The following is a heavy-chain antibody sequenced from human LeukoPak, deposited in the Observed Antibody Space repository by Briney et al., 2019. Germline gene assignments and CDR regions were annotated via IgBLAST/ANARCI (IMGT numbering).Heavy chain of an antibody. D-gene: IGHD1-26*01. CDR3: TTALIYYDAFDV. J-gene: IGHJ3*01. Sequence: GGSLRLSCAASGFTFSSYAMSWVRQAPGKGLEWVSGISDSGASTYYPDSVKGRFTISRDNAKNTLYLHLNSLRAEDTAVYYCTTALIYYDAFDVWGLGTRVTVSS. CDR2: ISDSGAST. CDR1: GFTFSSYA. V-gene: IGHV3-23*01.